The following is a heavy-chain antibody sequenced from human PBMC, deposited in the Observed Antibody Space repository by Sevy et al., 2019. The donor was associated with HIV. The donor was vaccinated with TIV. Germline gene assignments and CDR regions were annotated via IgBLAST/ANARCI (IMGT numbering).Heavy chain of an antibody. J-gene: IGHJ5*02. CDR2: IYPGDSDT. CDR1: GYSFTNYW. Sequence: GESLKISCKGSGYSFTNYWIGWVRQMPGKGLEWMGIIYPGDSDTRYSPSFQGQVTISADKSISTAYLQWSSLKASDTTMYYCARRGSPIVVVPAAHGWWFDPWGQGTLVTVSS. CDR3: ARRGSPIVVVPAAHGWWFDP. V-gene: IGHV5-51*01. D-gene: IGHD2-2*01.